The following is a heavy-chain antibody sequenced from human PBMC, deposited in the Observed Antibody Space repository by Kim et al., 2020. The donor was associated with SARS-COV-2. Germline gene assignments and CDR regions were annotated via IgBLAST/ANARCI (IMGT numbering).Heavy chain of an antibody. J-gene: IGHJ4*02. Sequence: GGSLRLSCTASGFTFGDYAMSWFRQAPGKGLEWVGFIRSKAYGGTTEYAASVKGRFTISRDDSKSIAYLQMNSLKTEDTAVYYCTRGRVRPRIAVAGPLFDYWGQGTLVTVSS. CDR3: TRGRVRPRIAVAGPLFDY. CDR1: GFTFGDYA. CDR2: IRSKAYGGTT. V-gene: IGHV3-49*03. D-gene: IGHD6-19*01.